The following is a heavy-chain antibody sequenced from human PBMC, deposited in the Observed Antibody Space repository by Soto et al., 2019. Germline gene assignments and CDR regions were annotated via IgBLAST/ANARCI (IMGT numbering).Heavy chain of an antibody. CDR1: GGSISSYY. D-gene: IGHD2-2*02. V-gene: IGHV4-59*01. CDR3: ARGYCSSTICYIWDNWFDP. J-gene: IGHJ5*02. CDR2: IYYSGRT. Sequence: QVQLQESGPGLVKPSETLSLTCTVSGGSISSYYWSWIRQPPGKGLEWIGYIYYSGRTNYNPSLKRRVTISVDPSKNQFHLKLSSVTAADTAVYYCARGYCSSTICYIWDNWFDPWGQGTLVTVSS.